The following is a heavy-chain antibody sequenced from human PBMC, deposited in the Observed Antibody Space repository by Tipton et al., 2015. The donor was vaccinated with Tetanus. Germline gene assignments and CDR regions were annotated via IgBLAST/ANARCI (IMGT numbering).Heavy chain of an antibody. CDR1: GFTFKSYT. D-gene: IGHD1-14*01. CDR3: AKEALGVLNL. J-gene: IGHJ6*04. Sequence: SLRLSCAASGFTFKSYTMNRVRQAPGNGLEWVAAISGSRLTPFYADSVKGRFTISRDNSKNMLSLQLNSLRAGDTAIYYCAKEALGVLNLWGKGTTVIVSS. CDR2: ISGSRLTP. V-gene: IGHV3-23*01.